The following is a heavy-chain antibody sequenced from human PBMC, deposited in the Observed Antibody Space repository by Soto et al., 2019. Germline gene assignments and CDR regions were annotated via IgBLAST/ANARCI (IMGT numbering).Heavy chain of an antibody. CDR1: GYTFTSYA. D-gene: IGHD3-22*01. CDR2: INAGNGNT. J-gene: IGHJ4*02. CDR3: ARGSGYYLYYFDY. Sequence: ASVKVSCKASGYTFTSYAMHWLRQAPGQRLEWMGWINAGNGNTKYSQKFQGRVTITRDTSASTAYMELSSLRSEDTAVYYCARGSGYYLYYFDYWGQGTLVTVSS. V-gene: IGHV1-3*01.